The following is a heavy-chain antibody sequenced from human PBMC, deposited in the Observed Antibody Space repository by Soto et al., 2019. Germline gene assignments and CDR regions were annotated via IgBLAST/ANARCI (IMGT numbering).Heavy chain of an antibody. Sequence: QVQLVESGGGVVQPGRSLRLSCAASGFPFTTYGMQWVREGPGKGLEWVAVISYDGSNKYYADSVKGRFTISRDNSKNTLYLQMNSLRPEDTALYYCVGGQYYFDYRGQGTLVTVYS. CDR2: ISYDGSNK. CDR3: VGGQYYFDY. CDR1: GFPFTTYG. J-gene: IGHJ4*02. V-gene: IGHV3-30*03. D-gene: IGHD3-10*01.